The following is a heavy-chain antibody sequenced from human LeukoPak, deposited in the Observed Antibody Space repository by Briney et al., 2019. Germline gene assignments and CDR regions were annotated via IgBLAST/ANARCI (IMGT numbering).Heavy chain of an antibody. CDR1: GFRFGSYS. Sequence: GGSLRLSCAASGFRFGSYSMNWVRQAPGKGLEGVSYISSSTGITYYADSVKGRFTISRDNANNSVYLQTHSLRPAHTAVYYCARHPGHSSGWSLFDYWGQGTLVTVSS. CDR2: ISSSTGIT. J-gene: IGHJ4*02. CDR3: ARHPGHSSGWSLFDY. D-gene: IGHD6-19*01. V-gene: IGHV3-48*04.